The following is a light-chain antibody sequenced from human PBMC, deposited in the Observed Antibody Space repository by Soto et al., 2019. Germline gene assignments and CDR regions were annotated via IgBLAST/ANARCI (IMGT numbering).Light chain of an antibody. V-gene: IGLV2-14*01. Sequence: QSALTQPASVSGSPGQSITISCTGTSSDVGGYNHVSWYQQHPGKAPKLMIYEVRNRPSGVSDRFSASKSGNTASLTISGHQAEDEADYYCSSYASTSSYVFGTGTKLTVL. CDR2: EVR. CDR3: SSYASTSSYV. J-gene: IGLJ1*01. CDR1: SSDVGGYNH.